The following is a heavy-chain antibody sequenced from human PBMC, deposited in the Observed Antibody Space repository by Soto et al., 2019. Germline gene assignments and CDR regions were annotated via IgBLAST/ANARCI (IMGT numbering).Heavy chain of an antibody. Sequence: QLQLQESGPGLVKPSETLSLTCTVSGGSISSSSYYWGWIRQPPGKGLEWIGSIYYSGSTYYNPSLKSRVTISVDTSKNQFSLKLSSVTAADTAVYYCARRGGGYSYGGSYDYWGKGTLVTVSS. D-gene: IGHD5-18*01. CDR2: IYYSGST. V-gene: IGHV4-39*01. CDR3: ARRGGGYSYGGSYDY. CDR1: GGSISSSSYY. J-gene: IGHJ4*02.